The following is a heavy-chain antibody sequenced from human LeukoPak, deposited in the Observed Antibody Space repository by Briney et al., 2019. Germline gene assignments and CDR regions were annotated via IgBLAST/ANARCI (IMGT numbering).Heavy chain of an antibody. CDR3: ARAPGNDYYPYYYMHV. CDR1: GGSISSYY. V-gene: IGHV4-59*01. Sequence: PSETLSLTCTVSGGSISSYYWSWIRQPPGKGLEGIGYIYYSGSTNYNPSLKSRVTISVDTSKNQFSLKVNSVTAADTAVYYCARAPGNDYYPYYYMHVWGKGTAVTVSS. D-gene: IGHD4/OR15-4a*01. CDR2: IYYSGST. J-gene: IGHJ6*03.